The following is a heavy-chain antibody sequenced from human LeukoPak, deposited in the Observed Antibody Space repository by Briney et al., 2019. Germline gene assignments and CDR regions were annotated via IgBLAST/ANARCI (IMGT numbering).Heavy chain of an antibody. CDR1: GYIFTNFA. V-gene: IGHV1-18*01. CDR3: ARDGRHRYYYDSRGFYGGWFDS. J-gene: IGHJ5*01. D-gene: IGHD3-22*01. CDR2: ISAYNGNT. Sequence: ASVKVSCKASGYIFTNFAISWVRQAPGQGLEWMGWISAYNGNTKYTQKLQGRVTMTTDTSTSTAYMELRSLRSDDTAVYYCARDGRHRYYYDSRGFYGGWFDSWGQGTLVTVSS.